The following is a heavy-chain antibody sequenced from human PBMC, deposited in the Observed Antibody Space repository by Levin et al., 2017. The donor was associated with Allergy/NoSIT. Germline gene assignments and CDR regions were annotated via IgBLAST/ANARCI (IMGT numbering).Heavy chain of an antibody. CDR1: GFSFDDYA. V-gene: IGHV3-9*01. CDR3: VKDRGGGCSTTGCSTGFVGYLEN. J-gene: IGHJ4*02. CDR2: ISWNRGKI. D-gene: IGHD2-2*02. Sequence: GGSLRLSCAASGFSFDDYALHWVRQAPGRGLEWVSGISWNRGKIDYADSVKGRFTISRDNAKDSLYLQMNSLRPEDTALYYCVKDRGGGCSTTGCSTGFVGYLENWGQGTLVTVSS.